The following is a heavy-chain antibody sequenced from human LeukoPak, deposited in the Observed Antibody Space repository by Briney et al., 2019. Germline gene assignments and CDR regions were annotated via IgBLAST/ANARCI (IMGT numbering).Heavy chain of an antibody. J-gene: IGHJ4*02. Sequence: SETLSLTCAVYGGSFSGYYWSWIRQPPGRGLEWMGEINHSGSTNYNPSLKSRVTISVDTSKNQFSLKLSSVTAADTAVYYCARGGQPSGYDGEGIDYWGQGTLVTVSS. CDR1: GGSFSGYY. CDR3: ARGGQPSGYDGEGIDY. V-gene: IGHV4-34*01. D-gene: IGHD5-12*01. CDR2: INHSGST.